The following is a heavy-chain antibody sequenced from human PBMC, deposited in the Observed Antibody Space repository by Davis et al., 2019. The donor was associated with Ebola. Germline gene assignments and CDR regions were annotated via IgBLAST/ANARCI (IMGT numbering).Heavy chain of an antibody. CDR1: GGSFSGYY. J-gene: IGHJ4*02. CDR3: AREAYNSGWFNY. Sequence: GSLRLSCAVYGGSFSGYYWSWIRQPPGKGLEWIGYIYYSGSTNYNPSLKSRVTISVDTSKNQFSLKVSSVTAADTAIYYCAREAYNSGWFNYWGQGTLVTVSS. CDR2: IYYSGST. D-gene: IGHD6-19*01. V-gene: IGHV4-59*01.